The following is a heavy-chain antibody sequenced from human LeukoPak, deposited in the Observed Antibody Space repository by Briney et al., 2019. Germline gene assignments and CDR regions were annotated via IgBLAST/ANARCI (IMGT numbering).Heavy chain of an antibody. CDR3: ARLTDYYDSSGYYRNYNWFDP. CDR1: GYSFTNYW. V-gene: IGHV5-51*01. Sequence: GESLKISCKGSGYSFTNYWIAWVRQMSRKSLEWMGIIYPGDSDTKYSPTFQGQVTISADKSINTAYLQWSSLTASDTAMYYCARLTDYYDSSGYYRNYNWFDPWGQGTLVTVSS. J-gene: IGHJ5*02. CDR2: IYPGDSDT. D-gene: IGHD3-22*01.